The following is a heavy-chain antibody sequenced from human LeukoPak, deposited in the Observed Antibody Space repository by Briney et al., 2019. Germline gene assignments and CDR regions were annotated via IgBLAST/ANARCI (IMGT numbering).Heavy chain of an antibody. CDR2: ISSSSSYI. J-gene: IGHJ4*02. CDR1: GFTFSSYS. D-gene: IGHD1-26*01. Sequence: PGGSLRLSCAASGFTFSSYSMNWVRQAPGKGLEWVSSISSSSSYIYYADSVKGRFTISRDSAKNSLYLQMNSLRAEDTAVYYCARAPTSYSGSYYFDYWGQGTLVTVSS. CDR3: ARAPTSYSGSYYFDY. V-gene: IGHV3-21*01.